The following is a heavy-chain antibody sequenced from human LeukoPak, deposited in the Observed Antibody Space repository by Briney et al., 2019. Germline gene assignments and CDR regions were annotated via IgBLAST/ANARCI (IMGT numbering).Heavy chain of an antibody. J-gene: IGHJ4*02. CDR1: GHTFTGYY. Sequence: GASVKVSCKASGHTFTGYYMHWVRQAPGQGLEWMGWINPNSGGTNYAQRFQGRVTMTRDTSISTAYMELRRLRSDDTAVYYCAMPYYDFWSGYYRFDYWGQGTLVTVSS. CDR3: AMPYYDFWSGYYRFDY. D-gene: IGHD3-3*01. CDR2: INPNSGGT. V-gene: IGHV1-2*02.